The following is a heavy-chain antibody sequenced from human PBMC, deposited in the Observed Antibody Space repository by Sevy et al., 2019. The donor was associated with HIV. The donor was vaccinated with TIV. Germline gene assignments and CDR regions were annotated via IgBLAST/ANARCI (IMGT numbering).Heavy chain of an antibody. J-gene: IGHJ3*01. Sequence: GGSLRLSCAASGFTFSNYGMHWVRQAPGKGLEWVAVVSYDGSTKYYADFVKGRFTISGDNSKNTEYLQMNTLRTEDTAVFYCAKGSKATDSAFDLWGQGTMVTVSS. CDR2: VSYDGSTK. CDR1: GFTFSNYG. D-gene: IGHD1-26*01. CDR3: AKGSKATDSAFDL. V-gene: IGHV3-30*18.